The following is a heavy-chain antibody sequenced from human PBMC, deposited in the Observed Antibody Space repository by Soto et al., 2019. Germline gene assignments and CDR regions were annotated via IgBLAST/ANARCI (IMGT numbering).Heavy chain of an antibody. J-gene: IGHJ3*01. V-gene: IGHV1-46*01. CDR3: ALGHGPSPHHDACEV. Sequence: ASGKVACKSSGYSVTSVYMHWVRQAPGQGLEWMGIINPSGGSTSYAQKFQGRVTMTRDTSTSTVYMELSSRRSEDTLVHYCALGHGPSPHHDACEVWG. CDR1: GYSVTSVY. D-gene: IGHD7-27*01. CDR2: INPSGGST.